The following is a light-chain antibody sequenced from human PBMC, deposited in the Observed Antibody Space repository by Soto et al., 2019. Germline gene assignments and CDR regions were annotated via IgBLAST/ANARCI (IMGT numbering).Light chain of an antibody. CDR3: HENDRYSIFS. CDR1: QSVSSW. J-gene: IGKJ3*01. V-gene: IGKV1-5*01. CDR2: DAS. Sequence: DIQMNQSPSTLYASLGDRATLTCRANQSVSSWLAWYQRKPGKAPRLLIYDASSWESGVPQSFSGSGTGTAFTLTISSLKAADLATYYCHENDRYSIFSVGPET.